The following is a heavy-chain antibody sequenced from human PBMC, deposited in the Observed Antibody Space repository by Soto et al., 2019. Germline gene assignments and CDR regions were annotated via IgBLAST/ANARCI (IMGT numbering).Heavy chain of an antibody. D-gene: IGHD5-12*01. V-gene: IGHV5-10-1*01. J-gene: IGHJ3*02. CDR2: IDPSDSYT. CDR3: ARLGLYNGYDWAAFDI. CDR1: GYSFTSYW. Sequence: PGESLKISCKGSGYSFTSYWISWVRQMPGKGLEWMGRIDPSDSYTNYSPSFQGHVTISADKSISTAYLQWSSLKASDTAMYYCARLGLYNGYDWAAFDIWGQGTMVTVSS.